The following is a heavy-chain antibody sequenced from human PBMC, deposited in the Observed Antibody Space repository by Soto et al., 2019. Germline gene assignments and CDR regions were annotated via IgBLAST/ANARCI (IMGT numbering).Heavy chain of an antibody. CDR3: AKGNVLLWFGESIPFDY. J-gene: IGHJ4*02. Sequence: GGSLRLSCAASGFTFSSYGMHWVRQAPGKGLEWVAVISYDGSNKYYADSVKGRFTISRDNSKNTLYLQMNSLRAEDTAVYYCAKGNVLLWFGESIPFDYWGQGTLVTVSS. CDR2: ISYDGSNK. D-gene: IGHD3-10*01. CDR1: GFTFSSYG. V-gene: IGHV3-30*18.